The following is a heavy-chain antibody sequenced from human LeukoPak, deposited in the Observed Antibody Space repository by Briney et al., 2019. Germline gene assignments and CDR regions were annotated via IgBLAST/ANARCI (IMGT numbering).Heavy chain of an antibody. D-gene: IGHD1-26*01. Sequence: PGRSLRLSCAASGFTFSSYGMHWVRQAPGKGLEWVAVIWYGGSNKYYADSVKGRFTISRDNSKNTLYLQMNSLRAEDTAVYYCARGVYSGTYYAPGYWGQGTLVTVSS. J-gene: IGHJ4*02. CDR1: GFTFSSYG. CDR2: IWYGGSNK. CDR3: ARGVYSGTYYAPGY. V-gene: IGHV3-33*08.